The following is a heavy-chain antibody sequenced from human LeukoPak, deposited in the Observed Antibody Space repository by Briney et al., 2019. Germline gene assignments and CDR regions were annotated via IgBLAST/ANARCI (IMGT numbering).Heavy chain of an antibody. V-gene: IGHV3-48*01. J-gene: IGHJ6*02. CDR3: ARDRERWLQSKNGMDV. D-gene: IGHD5-24*01. CDR2: ISSSSNTI. Sequence: PGGSLRLSCAASGFTFSSCSMNWVRQAPGKGLEWISYISSSSNTIKYADSVKGRLTISRDNAKNSLFLQMNSLRAEDTAVYYCARDRERWLQSKNGMDVWGQGTTVTVSS. CDR1: GFTFSSCS.